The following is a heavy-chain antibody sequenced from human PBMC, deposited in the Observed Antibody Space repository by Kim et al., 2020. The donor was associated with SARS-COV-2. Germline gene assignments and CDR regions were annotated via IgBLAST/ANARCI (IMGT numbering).Heavy chain of an antibody. CDR2: ISSSSSYI. V-gene: IGHV3-21*01. CDR1: GFTFSSYS. J-gene: IGHJ4*02. Sequence: GGSLRLSCAASGFTFSSYSMNWVRQAPGKGLEWVSSISSSSSYIYYADSVKGRFTISRDNAKNSLYLQMNSLRAEDTAVYYCAPGLTTVTPWRNTGYWGQGTLVTVSS. D-gene: IGHD4-17*01. CDR3: APGLTTVTPWRNTGY.